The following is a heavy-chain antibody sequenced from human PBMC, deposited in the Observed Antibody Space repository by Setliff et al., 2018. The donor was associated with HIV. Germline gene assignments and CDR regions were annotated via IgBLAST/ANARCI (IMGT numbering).Heavy chain of an antibody. CDR2: FYTSGST. J-gene: IGHJ4*02. D-gene: IGHD3-22*01. CDR1: GGSINTYY. CDR3: ARGRLTYYFDY. V-gene: IGHV4-4*07. Sequence: PSETLSLTCTVSGGSINTYYWSWIRQPAGKGLEWIGRFYTSGSTNYNPSLKSRVTMSVDTSKNQFSLKLSSVTAADTAVYYCARGRLTYYFDYWGQGILVTVSS.